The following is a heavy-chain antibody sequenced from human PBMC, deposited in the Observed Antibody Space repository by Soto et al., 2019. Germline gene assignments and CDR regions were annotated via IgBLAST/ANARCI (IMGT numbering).Heavy chain of an antibody. Sequence: GASVKVSCKASGYSFITHAMHWVRQAPGQGLEWMGWINGGNGNTKYSQKFRDRVTITRDTSASTGYMELSSLRSEDTAVYYCARGKVMEENYYYYGMDVWGQGTTVTVSS. CDR1: GYSFITHA. CDR2: INGGNGNT. V-gene: IGHV1-3*01. D-gene: IGHD1-1*01. CDR3: ARGKVMEENYYYYGMDV. J-gene: IGHJ6*02.